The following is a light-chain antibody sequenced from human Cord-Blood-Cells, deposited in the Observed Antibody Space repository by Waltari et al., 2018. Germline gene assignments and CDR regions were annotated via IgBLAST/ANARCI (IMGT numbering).Light chain of an antibody. CDR1: SSDVAGYNY. Sequence: QSALTQPASVSGPPGQSITIPCPGTSSDVAGYNYVSWYQQHPGKAPKLMIYEVSNRPSGVSNRFSGSKSGNTASLTISGLQAEDEADYYCSSYTSSSTYVFGTGTKVTVL. CDR3: SSYTSSSTYV. J-gene: IGLJ1*01. V-gene: IGLV2-14*01. CDR2: EVS.